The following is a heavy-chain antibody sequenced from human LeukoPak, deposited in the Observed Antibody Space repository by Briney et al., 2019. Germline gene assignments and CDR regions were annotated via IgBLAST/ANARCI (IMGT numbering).Heavy chain of an antibody. V-gene: IGHV1-69*05. J-gene: IGHJ6*03. D-gene: IGHD3-10*01. CDR1: GGTFSSYA. CDR2: ISPIFGTA. CDR3: ARSRWFKYYYYYMDV. Sequence: ASVNVSCKASGGTFSSYAISWVRQAPGPGLEWMGGISPIFGTANYAQKFQGRVTITTDESTSTAYMELSSLRSEDTAVYYCARSRWFKYYYYYMDVWGKGTTVTVSS.